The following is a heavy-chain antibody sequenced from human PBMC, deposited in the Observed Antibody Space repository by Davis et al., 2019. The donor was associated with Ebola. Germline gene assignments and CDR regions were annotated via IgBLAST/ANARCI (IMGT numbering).Heavy chain of an antibody. Sequence: GESLKISCAASGFTVSSNHMSWVRQAPGKGLEWVSVIYDRSTAYADSVRGRFTISRDKSNNSLYLDMNSLRVDDMAVYYCATTQWLREFDNWGQGTLVTVSS. CDR1: GFTVSSNH. J-gene: IGHJ4*02. D-gene: IGHD6-19*01. CDR3: ATTQWLREFDN. V-gene: IGHV3-53*05. CDR2: IYDRST.